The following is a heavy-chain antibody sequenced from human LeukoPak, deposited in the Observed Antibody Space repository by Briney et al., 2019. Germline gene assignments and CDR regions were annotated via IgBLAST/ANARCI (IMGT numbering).Heavy chain of an antibody. Sequence: GEAQMISCKCSGYIFTSYWIGWVRPMPGEGLEWMAMIYPGDSDTKYSPPFQGQVTISADKSISTAYLQWSSLKASDTASYYCARHGGTTLDYWGQGTLVTVSS. V-gene: IGHV5-51*01. CDR2: IYPGDSDT. J-gene: IGHJ4*02. CDR1: GYIFTSYW. CDR3: ARHGGTTLDY. D-gene: IGHD4-11*01.